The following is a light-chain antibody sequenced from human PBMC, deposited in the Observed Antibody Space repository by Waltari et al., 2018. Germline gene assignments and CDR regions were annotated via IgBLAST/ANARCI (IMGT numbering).Light chain of an antibody. CDR3: QQTHTTPWT. Sequence: DSQMCQSPSSLSASVGDRVTITCRASQCISTYVNWFQHKPGKAPKLLIYEASSLQTGVPSRFSGSGSGTDFTLTISSLQPEDFVIYFCQQTHTTPWTCGQGTKVGIK. V-gene: IGKV1-39*01. J-gene: IGKJ1*01. CDR1: QCISTY. CDR2: EAS.